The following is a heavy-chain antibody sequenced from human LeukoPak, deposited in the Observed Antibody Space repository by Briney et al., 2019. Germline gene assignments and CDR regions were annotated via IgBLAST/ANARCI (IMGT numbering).Heavy chain of an antibody. V-gene: IGHV4-61*02. CDR3: ARGYWFYFDY. D-gene: IGHD2-8*02. CDR1: GGSISSGSYH. J-gene: IGHJ4*02. Sequence: SQTLSLTCTVSGGSISSGSYHWSWIRQPAGKGLEWIGRIYISGSTNYNPSLKSRVTISADTSKNQFSLKLSSVTAADTAVYYCARGYWFYFDYWGQGTLVTVSS. CDR2: IYISGST.